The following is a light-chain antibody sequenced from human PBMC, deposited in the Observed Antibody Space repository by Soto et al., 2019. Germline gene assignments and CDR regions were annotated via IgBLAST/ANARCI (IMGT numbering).Light chain of an antibody. CDR1: SSDVGAYNY. CDR3: SSYTSTSTLVV. V-gene: IGLV2-14*01. J-gene: IGLJ3*02. CDR2: DVS. Sequence: QSVLTQPASVSGSPGQSITISCTGTSSDVGAYNYVSWYQQHPGKAPKLLIYDVSNRPSVVSNRFSGSKSGNTASLTISGLQTEDEAHYYCSSYTSTSTLVVFGGGTKLTVL.